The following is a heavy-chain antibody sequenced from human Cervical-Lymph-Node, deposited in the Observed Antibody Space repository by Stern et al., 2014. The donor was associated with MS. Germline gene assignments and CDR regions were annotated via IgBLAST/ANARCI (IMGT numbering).Heavy chain of an antibody. V-gene: IGHV4-30-4*01. Sequence: QLQLQESGPGLVKPSQTLSLTCTVSGGSISSGDYYWSWIRPPPGNGLEWVGYIYYSGSTYYNPSLKSRVTISVDTSKNQFSLKLSSVTAADTAVYYCASANCSSTSCPNWFDPWGQGTLVTVSS. D-gene: IGHD2-2*01. CDR2: IYYSGST. CDR1: GGSISSGDYY. J-gene: IGHJ5*02. CDR3: ASANCSSTSCPNWFDP.